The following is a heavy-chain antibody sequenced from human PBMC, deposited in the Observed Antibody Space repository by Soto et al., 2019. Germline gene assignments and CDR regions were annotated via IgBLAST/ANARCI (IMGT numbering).Heavy chain of an antibody. CDR3: ARESEDLTSNFDY. Sequence: GGSLRLSCAASGFTFTRYSMNWVRQAPGKGLEWVSSISSTTNYIYYGDSMKGRFTISRDNAKNSLYLEMNSLRAEDPAVYYCARESEDLTSNFDYWGQGTLVTVSS. CDR1: GFTFTRYS. J-gene: IGHJ4*02. V-gene: IGHV3-21*06. CDR2: ISSTTNYI.